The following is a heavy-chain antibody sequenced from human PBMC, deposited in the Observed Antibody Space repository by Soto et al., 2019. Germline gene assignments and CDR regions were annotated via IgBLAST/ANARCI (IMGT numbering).Heavy chain of an antibody. V-gene: IGHV4-31*03. CDR1: GGSISSGGYY. CDR3: ARDAVTVVPAAIDYYYYYMDV. J-gene: IGHJ6*03. CDR2: IYYSGST. D-gene: IGHD2-2*02. Sequence: SETLSLTCTVSGGSISSGGYYWSWIRQHPGKGLEWIGYIYYSGSTYYNPSLKSRVTISVDTSKNQFSLKLGSVTAADTAVYYCARDAVTVVPAAIDYYYYYMDVWGKGTTVTVSS.